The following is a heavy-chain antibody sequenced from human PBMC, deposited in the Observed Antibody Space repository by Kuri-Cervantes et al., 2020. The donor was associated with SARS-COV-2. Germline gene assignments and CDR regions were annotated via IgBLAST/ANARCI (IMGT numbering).Heavy chain of an antibody. CDR1: GASISSSSSY. CDR3: ASNTVTTSGFDY. Sequence: GSLRLSCIVSGASISSSSSYWGWIRQTPGEGLEWIGTMHYSGNTDYNPSLKSRVTISGDTSKNQFSLKLSSVTAADTAVYYCASNTVTTSGFDYWGQGTLVTVSS. D-gene: IGHD4-17*01. J-gene: IGHJ4*02. V-gene: IGHV4-39*01. CDR2: MHYSGNT.